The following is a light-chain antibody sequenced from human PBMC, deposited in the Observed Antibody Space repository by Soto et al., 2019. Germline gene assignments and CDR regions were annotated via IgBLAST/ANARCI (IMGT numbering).Light chain of an antibody. CDR1: SSDVGGYNY. Sequence: QSALTQPASVSGSPGQSITISCTGTSSDVGGYNYVSWYQQHPGKVPKLMIYDVSNRPSGVSSRFSGSKSGNTASLTISGLQVEDEADYYCSSYTSSSTVYVFGTGTKVTVL. V-gene: IGLV2-14*01. J-gene: IGLJ1*01. CDR2: DVS. CDR3: SSYTSSSTVYV.